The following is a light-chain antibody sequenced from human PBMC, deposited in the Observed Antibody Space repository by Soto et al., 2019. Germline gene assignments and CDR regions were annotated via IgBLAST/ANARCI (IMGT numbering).Light chain of an antibody. J-gene: IGKJ4*01. Sequence: AIRMTQSPSSLSASTGDRVTITCRASQGISRYLAWYQQKPGKAPKLLIYAASTLQSGVPSRFSGSGSGTDFTLTISCLQSEDFATYYCQQYYSYPRGFGGGTKVEIK. CDR1: QGISRY. V-gene: IGKV1-8*01. CDR3: QQYYSYPRG. CDR2: AAS.